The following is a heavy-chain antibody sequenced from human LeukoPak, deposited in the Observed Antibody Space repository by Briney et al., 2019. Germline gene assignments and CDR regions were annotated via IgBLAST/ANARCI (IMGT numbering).Heavy chain of an antibody. CDR1: RYTFTGFY. J-gene: IGHJ4*02. Sequence: APGKVSCKAARYTFTGFYMNWWREAPGQGLGWMGWSNPNSGGTTFAQKFQGRVTMTRDTSLTTAYMEVSRLRSDDTAVDYCARDFLGIQLWSTCDYWGQGTLVTVSS. D-gene: IGHD5-18*01. CDR3: ARDFLGIQLWSTCDY. CDR2: SNPNSGGT. V-gene: IGHV1-2*02.